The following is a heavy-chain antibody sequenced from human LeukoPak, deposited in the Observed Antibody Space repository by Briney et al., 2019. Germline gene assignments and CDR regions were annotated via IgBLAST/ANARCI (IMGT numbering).Heavy chain of an antibody. Sequence: GESLKISCKGSGYSLTSYWIGWVRQMPGKGLEWMGIIYPGDSDTRYSPSFQGQVTISADKSISTAYLQWSSLKASDTAMYYCARFCIAARLANGAGGWFDPWGQGTLVTVSS. J-gene: IGHJ5*02. D-gene: IGHD6-6*01. V-gene: IGHV5-51*01. CDR2: IYPGDSDT. CDR1: GYSLTSYW. CDR3: ARFCIAARLANGAGGWFDP.